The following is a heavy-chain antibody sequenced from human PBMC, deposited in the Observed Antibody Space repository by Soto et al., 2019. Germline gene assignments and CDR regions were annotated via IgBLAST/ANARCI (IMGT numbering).Heavy chain of an antibody. CDR3: ARVSSSIVVVPDYGMDV. CDR2: ISGKNGNT. CDR1: GYTFISHG. V-gene: IGHV1-18*04. Sequence: QVQLVQYGVEVKKPGASVKVSCKASGYTFISHGISWVRQAPGQGLEWMGWISGKNGNTNYAQKLQGRVTLTTDTSTSTAYMELRSLRSDDTAVYYCARVSSSIVVVPDYGMDVWGQGTTVTVSS. D-gene: IGHD2-15*01. J-gene: IGHJ6*02.